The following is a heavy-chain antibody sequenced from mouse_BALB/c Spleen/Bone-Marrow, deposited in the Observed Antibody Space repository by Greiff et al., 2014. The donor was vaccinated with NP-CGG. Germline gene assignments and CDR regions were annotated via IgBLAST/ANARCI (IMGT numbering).Heavy chain of an antibody. V-gene: IGHV5-17*02. Sequence: EVQLQQSGGGLVQPGGSRKLSCAAYGFTFSSFGMHWVRQAPEKGLEWVAYISSGSSIIYYADTVKGRLTISRDDPKNTLFLQMTSLRSEDTAMYYCTRGGNWDDFDYWGQGTTLTVSS. CDR2: ISSGSSII. J-gene: IGHJ2*01. CDR3: TRGGNWDDFDY. D-gene: IGHD4-1*01. CDR1: GFTFSSFG.